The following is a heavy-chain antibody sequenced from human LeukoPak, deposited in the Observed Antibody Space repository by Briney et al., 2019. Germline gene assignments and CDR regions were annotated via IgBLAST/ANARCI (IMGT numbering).Heavy chain of an antibody. CDR2: INHSGST. J-gene: IGHJ5*02. Sequence: SETVSLTCAVYGGSFSGYYWSWIRQPPGKGREWIGEINHSGSTNYNPSLKSRVTISVDTSKDQFSLKLSSVTAADTAVYYCARGPLYRPVTGWFDPWGQGTLVTVSS. V-gene: IGHV4-34*01. CDR3: ARGPLYRPVTGWFDP. D-gene: IGHD4-17*01. CDR1: GGSFSGYY.